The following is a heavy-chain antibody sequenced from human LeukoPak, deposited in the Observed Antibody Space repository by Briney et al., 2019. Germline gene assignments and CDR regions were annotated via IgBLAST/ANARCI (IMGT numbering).Heavy chain of an antibody. CDR2: ISGSGYYS. CDR1: EFTFDNYA. CDR3: AKGGPTGSNYFDF. J-gene: IGHJ4*02. V-gene: IGHV3-23*01. D-gene: IGHD1-26*01. Sequence: GGSLRLSWAAAEFTFDNYAMSWVRQAPGKGQECVSVISGSGYYSYYADSVKGRFTVSRDNSKTTLYLQMNSLRADDTAVYYCAKGGPTGSNYFDFWGQGTLVTVSS.